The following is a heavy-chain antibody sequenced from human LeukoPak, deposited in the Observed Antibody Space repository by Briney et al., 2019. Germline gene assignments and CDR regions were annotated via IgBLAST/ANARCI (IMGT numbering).Heavy chain of an antibody. CDR1: GYTLTELS. V-gene: IGHV1-24*01. J-gene: IGHJ4*02. CDR3: ARGYYDSSGSLPDY. CDR2: FDPEDGET. Sequence: ASVKVSCKVSGYTLTELSMHWVRQAPGKGLEWMGGFDPEDGETIYAQKFQGRVTITADESTSTAYMELSSLRSEDTAVYYCARGYYDSSGSLPDYWGQGTLVTVSS. D-gene: IGHD3-22*01.